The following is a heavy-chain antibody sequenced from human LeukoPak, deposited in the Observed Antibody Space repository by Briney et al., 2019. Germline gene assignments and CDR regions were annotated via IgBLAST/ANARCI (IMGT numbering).Heavy chain of an antibody. Sequence: GGSLRLSCAASGFTFSSYEMNWVRQAPGKGLEWVSYISSSGSTIYYADSVKGRFTISRDNAKNSLYLQMNSLRAEDTAVYYCARDNYYDSSGYYDYWGQGTLVSVAS. CDR1: GFTFSSYE. CDR3: ARDNYYDSSGYYDY. D-gene: IGHD3-22*01. J-gene: IGHJ4*02. V-gene: IGHV3-48*03. CDR2: ISSSGSTI.